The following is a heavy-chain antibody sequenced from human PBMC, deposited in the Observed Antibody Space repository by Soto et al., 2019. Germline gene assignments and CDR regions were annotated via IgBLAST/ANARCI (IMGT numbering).Heavy chain of an antibody. J-gene: IGHJ6*03. V-gene: IGHV4-31*03. CDR2: IYYSGST. CDR1: GGSISSGGYY. Sequence: PSETLSLTCTVSGGSISSGGYYWSWIRQHPGKGLEWIGYIYYSGSTYYNPSLKSRVTISVDTSKNQFSLKLSSVTAADTAVYYCARTVVRGVRYYYYYMDVWGKGTTVTVSS. CDR3: ARTVVRGVRYYYYYMDV. D-gene: IGHD3-10*01.